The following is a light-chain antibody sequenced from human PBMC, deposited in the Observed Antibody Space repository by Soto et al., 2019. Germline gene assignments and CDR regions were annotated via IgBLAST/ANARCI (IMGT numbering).Light chain of an antibody. Sequence: QSALTQPASVSGSPGQSITISYTGTSGDIGSYNRVSWYQQHPGKAPKLIIYEVTDRPSGVSNRFSGSKSSNTASLTISGLQAEDEAEYYCSSYTNINTRACVFGTGTKLTVL. J-gene: IGLJ1*01. CDR2: EVT. V-gene: IGLV2-14*01. CDR3: SSYTNINTRACV. CDR1: SGDIGSYNR.